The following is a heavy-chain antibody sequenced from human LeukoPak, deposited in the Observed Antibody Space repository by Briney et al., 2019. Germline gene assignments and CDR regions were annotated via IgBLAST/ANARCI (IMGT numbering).Heavy chain of an antibody. CDR1: GYTFSGYA. V-gene: IGHV3-23*01. D-gene: IGHD3-3*01. CDR3: AKTGGRFLEWFDSFDY. J-gene: IGHJ4*02. Sequence: GASLRLSCAASGYTFSGYAMSWVRQAPGKGLEWVSAISGSGGSTYYADSVKGRFTISRDNSKNTLYLQMNSLRAEDTAVYYCAKTGGRFLEWFDSFDYWGQGTLVTVSS. CDR2: ISGSGGST.